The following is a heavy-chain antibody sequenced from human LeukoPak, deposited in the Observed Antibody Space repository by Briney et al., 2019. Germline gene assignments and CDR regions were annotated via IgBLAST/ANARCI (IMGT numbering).Heavy chain of an antibody. CDR1: GGTFSSYA. CDR2: INPNSGGT. CDR3: ARDIYDSSGYPTYYFDY. D-gene: IGHD3-22*01. V-gene: IGHV1-2*04. J-gene: IGHJ4*02. Sequence: GASVKVSCKASGGTFSSYAISWVRQAPGQGLEWMGWINPNSGGTNYAQKFQGWVTMTRDTSISTAYMELSRLRSDDTAVYYCARDIYDSSGYPTYYFDYWGQGTLVTVSS.